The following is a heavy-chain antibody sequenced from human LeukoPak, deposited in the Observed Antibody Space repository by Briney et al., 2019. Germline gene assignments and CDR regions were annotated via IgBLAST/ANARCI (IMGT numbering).Heavy chain of an antibody. Sequence: PSETLSLTCTVSGASISSYYWTWIRQPAGKGLEWIGRIYTSGSTNYNSSLKSRVTMSVDTSKNQFSLKLSSVTAADTAVYYCARLSADSSSSRGFDYWGQGTLVTVSS. CDR1: GASISSYY. D-gene: IGHD2-2*01. J-gene: IGHJ4*02. CDR3: ARLSADSSSSRGFDY. CDR2: IYTSGST. V-gene: IGHV4-4*07.